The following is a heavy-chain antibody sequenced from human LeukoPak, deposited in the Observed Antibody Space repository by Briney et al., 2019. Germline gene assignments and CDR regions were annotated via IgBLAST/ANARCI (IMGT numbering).Heavy chain of an antibody. J-gene: IGHJ4*02. CDR1: GFNFGNYA. Sequence: GSLRLSCAASGFNFGNYAMSWVRQAPGKGLVWDSAISGSGGSTYYADSVKGRFTISRDNSKNTLYLQMNSLRAEDTAVYYCAKGLRVRGVISFDYWGQGTLVTVSS. CDR2: ISGSGGST. CDR3: AKGLRVRGVISFDY. V-gene: IGHV3-23*01. D-gene: IGHD3-10*01.